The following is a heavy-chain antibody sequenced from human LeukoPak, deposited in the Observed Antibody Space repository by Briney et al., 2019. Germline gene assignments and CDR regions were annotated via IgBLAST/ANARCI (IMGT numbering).Heavy chain of an antibody. V-gene: IGHV3-23*01. CDR1: GFIFKDFA. CDR3: AKDIYYDSSGNDAFDI. J-gene: IGHJ3*02. CDR2: ISGSGGST. Sequence: PGGSLRLSCAASGFIFKDFAMHWVRQAPGKGLEWVSAISGSGGSTYYADSVKGRFTISRDNSKNTLYLQMNSLRAEDTAVYYCAKDIYYDSSGNDAFDIWGQGAMVTVSS. D-gene: IGHD3-22*01.